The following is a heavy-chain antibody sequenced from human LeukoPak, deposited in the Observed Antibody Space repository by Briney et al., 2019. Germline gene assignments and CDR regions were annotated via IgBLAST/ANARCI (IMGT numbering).Heavy chain of an antibody. CDR1: GFTFNNYG. CDR2: IWFDGSYT. D-gene: IGHD3-10*01. V-gene: IGHV3-33*01. CDR3: ARDWLAGVPFDAFDL. J-gene: IGHJ3*01. Sequence: PGGSLRLSCAASGFTFNNYGVHWVRQAPGKGLEWVAVIWFDGSYTYYADSVKGRFTISRDNAKNSLYLHMNSLTAEDTAMYYCARDWLAGVPFDAFDLWGQGTMVTVSS.